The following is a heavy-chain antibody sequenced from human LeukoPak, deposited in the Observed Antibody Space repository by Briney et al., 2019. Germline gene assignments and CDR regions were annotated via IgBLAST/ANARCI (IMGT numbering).Heavy chain of an antibody. CDR3: AKGAAVAGTLYFQH. CDR1: GLSFSSYA. J-gene: IGHJ1*01. D-gene: IGHD6-19*01. CDR2: VSGTSTNT. Sequence: PGGSLRLSCAASGLSFSSYAMSWVRQAPGKGLEWVSAVSGTSTNTYYSDSVKGLFTISRDNSQNTLYLQMNNLEGGDTAVYYCAKGAAVAGTLYFQHWGQGTLVTVSS. V-gene: IGHV3-23*01.